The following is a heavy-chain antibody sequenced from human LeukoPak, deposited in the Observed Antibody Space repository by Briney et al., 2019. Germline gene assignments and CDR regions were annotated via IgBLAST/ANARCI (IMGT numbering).Heavy chain of an antibody. CDR3: AREPRTSTVTTIGY. V-gene: IGHV3-53*01. Sequence: GGSLRLSCAASGFTVSSNYMRWVRQAPGKGLEWVSIIYSGGRTYYADSAKGRFTISRDNSKNTLYLQMNSLRAEDTAVYYCAREPRTSTVTTIGYWGQGTLVTVSS. CDR2: IYSGGRT. CDR1: GFTVSSNY. J-gene: IGHJ4*02. D-gene: IGHD4-17*01.